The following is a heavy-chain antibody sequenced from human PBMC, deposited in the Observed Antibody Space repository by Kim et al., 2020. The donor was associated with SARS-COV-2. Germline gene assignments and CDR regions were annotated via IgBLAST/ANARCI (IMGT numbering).Heavy chain of an antibody. CDR2: FDPEDVKT. CDR3: ATARVMGVYNWLDP. Sequence: ASVKVSCKVSGYTLIELSVHWVRQAPGKGLEWMGGFDPEDVKTIYAQKFQGRVTMTEDTSTDTAYMELSSLRSEDTAVYYCATARVMGVYNWLDPWGQGTLVTVSS. J-gene: IGHJ5*02. V-gene: IGHV1-24*01. D-gene: IGHD3-10*01. CDR1: GYTLIELS.